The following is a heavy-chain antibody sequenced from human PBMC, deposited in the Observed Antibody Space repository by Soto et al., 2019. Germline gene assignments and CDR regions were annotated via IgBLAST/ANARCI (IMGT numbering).Heavy chain of an antibody. CDR3: ARILFGRSVAGGYFYMDV. CDR2: IFANDEK. CDR1: GFSLSNGKVG. V-gene: IGHV2-26*01. Sequence: HVTLKESGPVLVKPTETLTLTCTVSGFSLSNGKVGVRWIRQPPGKALEWLAHIFANDEKCYKISLKSRLTISEDTSKSQVVLPMTNVDPVDTATYYCARILFGRSVAGGYFYMDVWGKGTTVTVSS. D-gene: IGHD6-19*01. J-gene: IGHJ6*03.